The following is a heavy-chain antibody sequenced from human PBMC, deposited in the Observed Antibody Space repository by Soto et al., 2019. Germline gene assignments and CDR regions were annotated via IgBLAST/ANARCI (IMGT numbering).Heavy chain of an antibody. D-gene: IGHD2-2*02. CDR3: ARDSCSSTSCYKVGRFDP. V-gene: IGHV3-48*01. J-gene: IGHJ5*02. CDR1: GFTFSSYS. Sequence: EVQLVESGGGLVQPGGSLRLSCAASGFTFSSYSMNWVRQAPGKGLEWVSYISSSSRTIYYADSVKGRFTISRDNAKNSLYLQMNSRRAEDTAVYYCARDSCSSTSCYKVGRFDPCGQGGLVIVSS. CDR2: ISSSSRTI.